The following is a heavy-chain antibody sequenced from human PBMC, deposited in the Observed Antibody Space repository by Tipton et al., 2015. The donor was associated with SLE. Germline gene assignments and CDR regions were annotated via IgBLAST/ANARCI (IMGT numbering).Heavy chain of an antibody. CDR3: ARKFYGSSTLDAFDI. J-gene: IGHJ3*02. CDR2: IYYSGST. V-gene: IGHV4-39*07. Sequence: LRLSCTVSGGSISSSSYYWGWIRQPPGKGLEWIGSIYYSGSTYYNPSLKSRVTISVDTSKNQFSLKLSSVTAADTAVYYCARKFYGSSTLDAFDIWGQGTMVTVSS. CDR1: GGSISSSSYY. D-gene: IGHD6-6*01.